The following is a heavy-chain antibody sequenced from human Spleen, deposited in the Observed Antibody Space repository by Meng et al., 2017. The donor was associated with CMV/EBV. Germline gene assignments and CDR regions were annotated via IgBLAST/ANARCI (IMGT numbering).Heavy chain of an antibody. CDR1: GYTFTSYA. Sequence: ASVKVSCKASGYTFTSYAMHWVRQAPGQRLEWMGWSNAGNGNTKYSQEFQGRVTITRDTSASTAYMELSSLRSEDMAVYYCARGGRSIRFLEWIYYFDYWGQGTLVTVSS. CDR3: ARGGRSIRFLEWIYYFDY. D-gene: IGHD3-3*01. V-gene: IGHV1-3*02. CDR2: SNAGNGNT. J-gene: IGHJ4*02.